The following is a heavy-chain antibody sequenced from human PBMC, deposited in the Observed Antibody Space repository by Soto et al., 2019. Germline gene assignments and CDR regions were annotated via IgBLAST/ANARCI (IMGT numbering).Heavy chain of an antibody. J-gene: IGHJ5*02. CDR1: GGSISSGGYY. CDR3: VGTPRGIAARDWFDP. CDR2: IYYSGST. D-gene: IGHD6-6*01. V-gene: IGHV4-31*03. Sequence: QVQLQESGPGLVKPSQTLSLTCTVSGGSISSGGYYWSWIRQHPGKGLEWIGYIYYSGSTYYNPSLKSRVTISVDTSKNQFSLKLSSVTAADTAVYYCVGTPRGIAARDWFDPWGQGTLVTVSS.